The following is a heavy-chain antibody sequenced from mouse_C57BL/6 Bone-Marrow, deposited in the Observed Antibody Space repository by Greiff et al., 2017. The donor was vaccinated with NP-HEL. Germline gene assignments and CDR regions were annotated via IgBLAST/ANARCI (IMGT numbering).Heavy chain of an antibody. CDR2: ISDGGSYT. Sequence: EVQLVESGGGLVKPGGSLKLSCAASGFTFSSYAMSWVRQTPEKRLEWVATISDGGSYTYYPDNVKGRFTISRDNAKNNLYLQMSHLKSEDTAMYYCARGYEGYPYWYFDVWGTGTTVTVSS. J-gene: IGHJ1*03. CDR3: ARGYEGYPYWYFDV. D-gene: IGHD2-3*01. CDR1: GFTFSSYA. V-gene: IGHV5-4*01.